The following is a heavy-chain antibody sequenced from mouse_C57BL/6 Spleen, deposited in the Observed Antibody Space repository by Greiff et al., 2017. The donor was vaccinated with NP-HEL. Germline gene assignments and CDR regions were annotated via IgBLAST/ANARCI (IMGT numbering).Heavy chain of an antibody. J-gene: IGHJ4*01. Sequence: EVQVVESGGGLVKPGGSLKLSCAASGFTFSDYGMHWVRQAPEKGLEWVAYISSGSSTIYYADTVKGRFTISRDNAKNTLFLQMTSLRSEDTAMYYCAKEDYYAMDYWGQGTSVTVSS. CDR3: AKEDYYAMDY. CDR1: GFTFSDYG. V-gene: IGHV5-17*01. CDR2: ISSGSSTI.